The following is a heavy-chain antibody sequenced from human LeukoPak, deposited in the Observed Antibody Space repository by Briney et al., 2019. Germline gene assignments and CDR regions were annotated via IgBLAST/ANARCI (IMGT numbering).Heavy chain of an antibody. D-gene: IGHD6-19*01. CDR3: ARLFDSSGWYGSGFDY. CDR1: GGSISSSSYY. Sequence: PSETLSLTCTVSGGSISSSSYYWGWIRQPPGKGLEWIGSIYYSGSTYYNPSLKSRVTISVDTSKKQFSLKLSPVTAADTAVYYRARLFDSSGWYGSGFDYWGQGTLVTVSS. J-gene: IGHJ4*02. CDR2: IYYSGST. V-gene: IGHV4-39*01.